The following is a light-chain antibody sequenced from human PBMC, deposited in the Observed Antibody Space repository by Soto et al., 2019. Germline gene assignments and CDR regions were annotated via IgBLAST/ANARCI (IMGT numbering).Light chain of an antibody. Sequence: DIQMTQSPSTLSASVGDGVTITCRASQSIGSWLAWYQQKPGKAPKLLISMATNLQSGVPSRFSGSGSGTDFSLTISSLQPVDSATAYGQQYNDFQSNFGQGTNLEI. CDR1: QSIGSW. CDR2: MAT. J-gene: IGKJ2*01. V-gene: IGKV1-5*03. CDR3: QQYNDFQSN.